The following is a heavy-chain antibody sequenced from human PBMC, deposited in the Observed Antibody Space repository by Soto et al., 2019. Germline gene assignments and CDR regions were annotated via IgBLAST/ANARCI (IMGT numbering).Heavy chain of an antibody. CDR2: ISGSGGST. CDR1: GFTFSTYA. D-gene: IGHD3-3*01. CDR3: AKTTIFGVAMYYFDY. V-gene: IGHV3-23*01. J-gene: IGHJ4*02. Sequence: GGSLIVSCAASGFTFSTYAMAWVRQAPGKGLEWVSAISGSGGSTYYADSVKGRFTISRDNSKNTLYLQMNSLRAEDTAVYYCAKTTIFGVAMYYFDYWGQGTLVTVSS.